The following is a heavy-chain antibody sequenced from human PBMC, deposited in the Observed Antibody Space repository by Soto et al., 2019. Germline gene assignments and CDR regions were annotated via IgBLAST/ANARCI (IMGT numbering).Heavy chain of an antibody. D-gene: IGHD2-15*01. CDR3: TSLVVVAPYGMDV. Sequence: EVQLMESGGGLVQPGRSLRLSCTASGFTFGDYAMSWFRQAPGKGLEWVGFIRSKAYGGTTEYAASVKGRFTISRDDSKSIAYLQMNSLKTEDTAVYYCTSLVVVAPYGMDVWGQGTPVTVSS. CDR2: IRSKAYGGTT. J-gene: IGHJ6*02. CDR1: GFTFGDYA. V-gene: IGHV3-49*03.